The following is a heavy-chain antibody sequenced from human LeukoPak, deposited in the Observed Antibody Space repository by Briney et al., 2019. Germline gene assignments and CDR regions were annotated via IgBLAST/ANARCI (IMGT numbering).Heavy chain of an antibody. V-gene: IGHV3-13*05. Sequence: GGSLRLSCAASGFTFSNYDMHWVRHVTGKGLEWVSSIGTAGDPYYADSVKGRFTISRENGKNSLNLQMNSLRAGDTAVYYCTRGDPHGYGMDVWGQGTTVTVS. CDR3: TRGDPHGYGMDV. D-gene: IGHD5-24*01. CDR1: GFTFSNYD. CDR2: IGTAGDP. J-gene: IGHJ6*02.